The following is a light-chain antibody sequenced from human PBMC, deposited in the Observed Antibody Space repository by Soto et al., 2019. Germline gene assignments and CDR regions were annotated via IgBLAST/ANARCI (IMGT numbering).Light chain of an antibody. J-gene: IGKJ5*01. V-gene: IGKV1-39*01. CDR1: QSISSY. CDR3: QQSYSTPVT. CDR2: AAS. Sequence: DIQMTQSPSSLSASVGDRVTITCRASQSISSYLNWYQQKPGKAPKLLIYAASSLQIGVPSRFSGSGSGTDFTLTISSLQLEDFATYYCQQSYSTPVTFGQGTRLEI.